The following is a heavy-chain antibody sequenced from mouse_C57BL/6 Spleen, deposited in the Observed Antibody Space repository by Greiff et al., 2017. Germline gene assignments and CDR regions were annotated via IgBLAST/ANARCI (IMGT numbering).Heavy chain of an antibody. CDR3: ARERDDGYYGGFAY. CDR2: ISYDGSN. J-gene: IGHJ3*01. V-gene: IGHV3-6*01. D-gene: IGHD2-3*01. Sequence: VQLQQSGPGLVKPSQSLSLTCSVTGYSITSGYYWNWIRQFPGNKLEWMGYISYDGSNNYNPSLKNRISITRDTSKNQFFLKLNSVTTEDTATYYCARERDDGYYGGFAYWGQGTLVTVSA. CDR1: GYSITSGYY.